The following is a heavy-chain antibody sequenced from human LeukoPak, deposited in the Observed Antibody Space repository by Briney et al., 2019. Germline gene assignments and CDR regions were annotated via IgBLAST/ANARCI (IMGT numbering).Heavy chain of an antibody. J-gene: IGHJ4*02. Sequence: PGGSLRLSWAASGFTFDDYGMSWVHQAPGKGLEWVSGINWNGGSTGYADSVKGRFTISRDNAKNSLYLQMNSLRAEDTALYYCARYVLDYGAFDYWGQGTLVTVSS. CDR2: INWNGGST. V-gene: IGHV3-20*04. D-gene: IGHD4-17*01. CDR3: ARYVLDYGAFDY. CDR1: GFTFDDYG.